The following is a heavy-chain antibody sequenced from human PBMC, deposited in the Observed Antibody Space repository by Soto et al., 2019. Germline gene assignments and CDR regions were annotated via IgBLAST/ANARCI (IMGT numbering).Heavy chain of an antibody. J-gene: IGHJ5*02. CDR2: IGTAGDT. CDR3: ARGPLYSPWFDP. CDR1: GFTFSSYD. D-gene: IGHD4-4*01. V-gene: IGHV3-13*01. Sequence: GGSLRLSCAASGFTFSSYDMHWVRQATGKGLEWVSAIGTAGDTYYPGSVKGRFTISRENAKNSLYLQMNSLRAEDTAVYYCARGPLYSPWFDPWGQGTLVTVSS.